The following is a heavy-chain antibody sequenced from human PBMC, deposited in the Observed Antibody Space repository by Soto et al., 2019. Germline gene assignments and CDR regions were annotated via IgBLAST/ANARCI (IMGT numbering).Heavy chain of an antibody. CDR3: AADRTRQLPHDYYCGMDV. J-gene: IGHJ6*02. V-gene: IGHV1-58*01. CDR1: GFTFTSSA. D-gene: IGHD5-18*01. CDR2: IVVGSGNT. Sequence: GASVKVSCKASGFTFTSSAVQWVRQARGQRLEWIGWIVVGSGNTNYAQKFQERVTITRDMSTSTAYMELSSLRSEDTAVYYCAADRTRQLPHDYYCGMDVRGQGTTVTVSS.